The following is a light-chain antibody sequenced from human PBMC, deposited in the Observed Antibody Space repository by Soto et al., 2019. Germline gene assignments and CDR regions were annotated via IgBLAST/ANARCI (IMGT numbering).Light chain of an antibody. V-gene: IGKV1-39*01. CDR1: QSISSY. CDR2: AAS. J-gene: IGKJ1*01. CDR3: LLDYAYFWE. Sequence: DIQMTQSPSSLSASVVDRVTITWRSSQSISSYLNLYQQKPGKAPKLLIYAASSLQSGVPSRFSGSGSGTDFTLTISSLQPEDFATYYCLLDYAYFWEFGQGTKVDIK.